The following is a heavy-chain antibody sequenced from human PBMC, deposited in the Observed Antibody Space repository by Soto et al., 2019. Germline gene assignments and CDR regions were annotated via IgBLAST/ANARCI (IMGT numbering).Heavy chain of an antibody. V-gene: IGHV1-18*01. CDR2: ISTYNHNT. CDR1: GYTFTSYG. J-gene: IGHJ4*02. CDR3: ARGTPPLEPFDY. Sequence: ASVKVSCKASGYTFTSYGISWVRQAPGQGLEWMGWISTYNHNTNYAQKLQGRVTVTTDTSTSTAYMELRSLRSDDTAVYYCARGTPPLEPFDYWGQGTPVTVSS. D-gene: IGHD3-3*01.